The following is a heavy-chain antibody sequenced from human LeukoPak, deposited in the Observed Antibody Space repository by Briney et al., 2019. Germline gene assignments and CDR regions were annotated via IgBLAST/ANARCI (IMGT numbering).Heavy chain of an antibody. D-gene: IGHD3-22*01. CDR1: GGTSSSYA. CDR3: ARARITMIVVVSQDAFDI. Sequence: ASVKVSCKASGGTSSSYAISWVRQAPGQGLEWMGRIIPIFGTANYAQKFQGRVTITTDESTSTAYMELSSLRSEDTAVYYCARARITMIVVVSQDAFDIWGQGTMVTVSS. CDR2: IIPIFGTA. V-gene: IGHV1-69*05. J-gene: IGHJ3*02.